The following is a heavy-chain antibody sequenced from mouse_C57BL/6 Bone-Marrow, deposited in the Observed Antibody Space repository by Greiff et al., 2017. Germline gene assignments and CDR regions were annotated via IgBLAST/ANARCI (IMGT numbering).Heavy chain of an antibody. CDR2: ISSGGSYT. V-gene: IGHV5-6*02. J-gene: IGHJ3*01. CDR3: ARPIDDGYYGFAY. D-gene: IGHD2-3*01. Sequence: EVKLEESGGDLVKPGGSLKLSCAASGFTFSSYGMSWVRQTPDKRLEWVATISSGGSYTYYPDSVKGRFTISRDHDKNTLYLQMSSLKSEDTALYDCARPIDDGYYGFAYWGQGTLVTVSA. CDR1: GFTFSSYG.